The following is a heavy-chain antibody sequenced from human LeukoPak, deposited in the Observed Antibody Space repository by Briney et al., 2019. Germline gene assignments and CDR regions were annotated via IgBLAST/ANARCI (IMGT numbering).Heavy chain of an antibody. V-gene: IGHV4-59*01. J-gene: IGHJ4*02. CDR3: ARDTTVASGMQQ. D-gene: IGHD4-23*01. CDR2: IYYGGTT. Sequence: PSETLSLTCNVSGGSLSTYSWSWVRQSPGKRLEWIGYIYYGGTTNYNPSLKSRVTISADTAKNQFSLRLRSVTAADTAIYYCARDTTVASGMQQWGQGTLVTVSS. CDR1: GGSLSTYS.